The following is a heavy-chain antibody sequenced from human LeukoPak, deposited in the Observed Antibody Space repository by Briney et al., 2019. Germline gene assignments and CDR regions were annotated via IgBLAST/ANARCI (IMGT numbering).Heavy chain of an antibody. Sequence: GESLKISCKGSGYSFTSDWIGWVRQMPGKGLEWMGIIYPGDSDTRHSPSLQGQVHISAHKPISTAYLQWSSLNASHTAMYHCARYSGYYMDVWGKGTTVTVSS. CDR2: IYPGDSDT. V-gene: IGHV5-51*01. CDR1: GYSFTSDW. D-gene: IGHD2-21*01. J-gene: IGHJ6*03. CDR3: ARYSGYYMDV.